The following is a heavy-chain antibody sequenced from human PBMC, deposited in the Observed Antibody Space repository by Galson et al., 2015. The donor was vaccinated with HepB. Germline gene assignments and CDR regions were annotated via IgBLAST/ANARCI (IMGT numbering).Heavy chain of an antibody. CDR2: IYHSGSA. CDR1: GGSISSGDYY. CDR3: ARRWGSAWSSIDY. J-gene: IGHJ4*02. V-gene: IGHV4-31*03. Sequence: TLSLTCTVSGGSISSGDYYWSWIRQHPGKGLEWIGYIYHSGSAYYNPSLTSRVTISVDTSKNHFSLKLSSVTAADTAVYYCARRWGSAWSSIDYWGQGTLVTVSS. D-gene: IGHD6-19*01.